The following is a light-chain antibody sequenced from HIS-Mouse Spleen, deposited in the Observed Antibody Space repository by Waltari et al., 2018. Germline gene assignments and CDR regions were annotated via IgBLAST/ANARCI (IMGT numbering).Light chain of an antibody. Sequence: QSALTQPASVSASPGQSITISCTGTSSDVGSYNLASWYQQHPGKAPKLMIYEGSKRPSGVSNRFSGSKSGNTASLTISGLQAEDEADYYCCSYAGSSTWVFGGGTKLTVL. V-gene: IGLV2-23*01. CDR1: SSDVGSYNL. CDR3: CSYAGSSTWV. J-gene: IGLJ3*02. CDR2: EGS.